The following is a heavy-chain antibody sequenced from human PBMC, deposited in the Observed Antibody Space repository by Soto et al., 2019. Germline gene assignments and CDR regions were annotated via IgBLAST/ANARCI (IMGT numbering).Heavy chain of an antibody. CDR1: GFTFSSYG. Sequence: SLRLSYEASGFTFSSYGIHWVRQAPGKGLECVAVIWYDGSNKYYGDSVKGRFTISRDNTKDTVYLQMNSLRAEDTAVYYCAREGSAQTGPFDFWGQGTLVTVSS. CDR2: IWYDGSNK. D-gene: IGHD1-1*01. V-gene: IGHV3-33*01. J-gene: IGHJ4*02. CDR3: AREGSAQTGPFDF.